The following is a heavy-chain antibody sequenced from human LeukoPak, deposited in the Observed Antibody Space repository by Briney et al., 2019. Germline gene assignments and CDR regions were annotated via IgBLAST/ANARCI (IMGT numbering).Heavy chain of an antibody. D-gene: IGHD1-26*01. CDR3: AREELSY. CDR2: ISRSSDYI. J-gene: IGHJ4*02. CDR1: GFTFSSYN. Sequence: GGSLRLSCASSGFTFSSYNMNWVRQAPGKGLEWVSSISRSSDYIYYADSVKGRFTISRDNAKNSLYLQMNSLRAEDTAVYYCAREELSYWGQGTLVTVSS. V-gene: IGHV3-21*01.